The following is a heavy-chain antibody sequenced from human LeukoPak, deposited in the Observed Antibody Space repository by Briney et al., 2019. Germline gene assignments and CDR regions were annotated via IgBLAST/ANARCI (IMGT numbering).Heavy chain of an antibody. D-gene: IGHD2-15*01. CDR3: ARSVAVVAATPVGY. CDR2: INPNSCGT. Sequence: ASVKVSCKASGYTFTGYYMHWVRQAPGQGLEWMGWINPNSCGTNYAQKFQGRVTMTRDTSISTAYMELSRLRSDDTAVYYCARSVAVVAATPVGYWGQGTLVTVSS. CDR1: GYTFTGYY. J-gene: IGHJ4*02. V-gene: IGHV1-2*02.